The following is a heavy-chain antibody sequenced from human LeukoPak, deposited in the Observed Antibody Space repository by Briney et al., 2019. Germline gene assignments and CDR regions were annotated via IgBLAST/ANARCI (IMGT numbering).Heavy chain of an antibody. CDR2: INPSGGST. Sequence: ASVKVSCKASGYTFTSYYMHWVRQAPRQGLEWMGIINPSGGSTSYAQKFQGRVTMTRDMSTSTVYMELSSLRSEDTAVYYCARAGRWLQFYYYYYMDVWGKGTTVTVSS. CDR3: ARAGRWLQFYYYYYMDV. V-gene: IGHV1-46*01. D-gene: IGHD5-24*01. J-gene: IGHJ6*03. CDR1: GYTFTSYY.